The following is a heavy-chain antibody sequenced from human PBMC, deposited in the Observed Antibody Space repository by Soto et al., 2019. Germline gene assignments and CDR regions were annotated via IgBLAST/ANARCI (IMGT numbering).Heavy chain of an antibody. CDR2: ISYDGSNK. J-gene: IGHJ6*02. D-gene: IGHD2-2*01. CDR3: AKMSCGSTSCFPSYYYYYGMDV. Sequence: QVQLVESGGGVVQPGRSLRLSCAASGFTFSSYGMHWVRQAPGEGLEWVAVISYDGSNKYYADSVKGRFTISRDNSKNSLYLQMNRLRAEDTAVYYCAKMSCGSTSCFPSYYYYYGMDVWGQGTTVTVSS. CDR1: GFTFSSYG. V-gene: IGHV3-30*18.